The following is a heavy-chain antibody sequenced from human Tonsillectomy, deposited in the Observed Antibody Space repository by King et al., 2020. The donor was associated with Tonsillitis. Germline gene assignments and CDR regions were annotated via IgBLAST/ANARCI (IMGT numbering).Heavy chain of an antibody. CDR3: ARGGNFIVGAIHFDY. J-gene: IGHJ4*02. Sequence: VQLVESGGGVVQPGRSLRLSCAASGFTFSNYAMHWVRQAPGKGLEWVAVISYDGSTTYYADSVKGRFTISRDNSKNTLYLQMNNLRAEDTAVYYCARGGNFIVGAIHFDYWGQGTLVTVSS. CDR2: ISYDGSTT. D-gene: IGHD1-26*01. V-gene: IGHV3-30-3*01. CDR1: GFTFSNYA.